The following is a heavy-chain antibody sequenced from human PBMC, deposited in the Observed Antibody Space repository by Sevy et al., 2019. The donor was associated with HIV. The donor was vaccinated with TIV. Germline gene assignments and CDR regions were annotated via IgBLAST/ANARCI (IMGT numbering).Heavy chain of an antibody. D-gene: IGHD3-22*01. CDR1: GFTFSSYA. CDR3: DEGRDYYDGSGYSNVYYYYYGLDV. J-gene: IGHJ6*02. V-gene: IGHV3-23*01. CDR2: ISGSGGST. Sequence: GGSLRLSCAASGFTFSSYAMSWVRQAPGKGLEWVSAISGSGGSTYYADSVKGRFTISRDNSKNTLYLQMNSLRAEDTAVYYCDEGRDYYDGSGYSNVYYYYYGLDVWGQGTTVTVSS.